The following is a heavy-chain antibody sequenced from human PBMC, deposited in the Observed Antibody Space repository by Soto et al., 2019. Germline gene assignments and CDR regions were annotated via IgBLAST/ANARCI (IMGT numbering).Heavy chain of an antibody. CDR3: ARDVLQYYYDSSGYSV. V-gene: IGHV3-7*01. CDR2: IKQDGSEK. Sequence: GGSLRLSCAASGFTFSSYWMSWVRQAPGKGLEWVANIKQDGSEKYYVDSVKGRFTISRDNAKNSLYLQMNSLRAEDTAVYYCARDVLQYYYDSSGYSVWGQGTLVTVSS. D-gene: IGHD3-22*01. CDR1: GFTFSSYW. J-gene: IGHJ4*02.